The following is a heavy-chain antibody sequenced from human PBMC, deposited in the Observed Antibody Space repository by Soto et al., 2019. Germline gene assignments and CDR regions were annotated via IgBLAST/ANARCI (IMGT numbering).Heavy chain of an antibody. CDR2: ISYDGSNR. J-gene: IGHJ4*02. D-gene: IGHD6-13*01. CDR3: AKDRRSSWSFDY. V-gene: IGHV3-30*18. Sequence: QVQLVESGAGVVQPGRSLRLSCVASGFTFSNYGMHWVRQAPGKGLEWLAVISYDGSNRHYADSVKGRFTISRDNSKNTLYLQMNSLRAEDTAVYCCAKDRRSSWSFDYWGQGTLVTVSS. CDR1: GFTFSNYG.